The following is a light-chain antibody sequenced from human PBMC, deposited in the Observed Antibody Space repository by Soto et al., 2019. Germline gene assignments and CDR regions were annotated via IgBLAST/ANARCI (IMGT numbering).Light chain of an antibody. Sequence: DIQMTQSPSSLSASVGDRVTITCRASQGVSAYLLWYQQRQGRAPRLLIYSASSLLSGVPSRFSGSRSGTNFTLPISRLQPEDFATYYCQQSYRTPHTFGQGTKLETK. CDR3: QQSYRTPHT. CDR1: QGVSAY. J-gene: IGKJ2*01. CDR2: SAS. V-gene: IGKV1-39*01.